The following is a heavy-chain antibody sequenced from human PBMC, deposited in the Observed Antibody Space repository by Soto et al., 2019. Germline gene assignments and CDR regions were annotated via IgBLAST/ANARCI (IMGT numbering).Heavy chain of an antibody. CDR2: IYYSGST. CDR3: ARRYGVAYDF. Sequence: QVQLQESGPGLVKPSETLSLTCTVSGGSISSYYWSWIRQPPGKGLEWIGYIYYSGSTNYNPSLKSRVTISVDTSKNQCSLKLSAVTAADTAVYYCARRYGVAYDFWGQGTLVTVSS. D-gene: IGHD1-20*01. V-gene: IGHV4-59*08. J-gene: IGHJ4*02. CDR1: GGSISSYY.